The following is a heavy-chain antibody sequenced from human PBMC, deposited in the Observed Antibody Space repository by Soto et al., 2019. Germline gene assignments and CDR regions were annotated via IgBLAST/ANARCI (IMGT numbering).Heavy chain of an antibody. V-gene: IGHV1-69*13. CDR3: ARERPGIAVAGTRGFDY. J-gene: IGHJ4*02. CDR1: GGTFSSYA. CDR2: IIPIFGTA. D-gene: IGHD6-19*01. Sequence: SVKVSCKASGGTFSSYAISWVRQAPGQGLEWMGGIIPIFGTANYAQKFQGRVTITADESTSTAYMELNSLRSEDTAVYYCARERPGIAVAGTRGFDYWGQGTLVTVSS.